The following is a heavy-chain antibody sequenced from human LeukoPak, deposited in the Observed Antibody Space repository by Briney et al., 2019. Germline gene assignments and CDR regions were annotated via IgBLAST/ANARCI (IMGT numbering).Heavy chain of an antibody. Sequence: SGGSLRLSCAASGFTFSSYGMHWVRQAPGKGLEWVTFIRSDGSNKYYADSVKGRFTISRDNSKNTLYLQMNSLRAEDTAVYYCAKDLQTTYDSSLLLDYWGQGTLVTVSS. CDR3: AKDLQTTYDSSLLLDY. CDR2: IRSDGSNK. J-gene: IGHJ4*02. V-gene: IGHV3-30*02. CDR1: GFTFSSYG. D-gene: IGHD3-22*01.